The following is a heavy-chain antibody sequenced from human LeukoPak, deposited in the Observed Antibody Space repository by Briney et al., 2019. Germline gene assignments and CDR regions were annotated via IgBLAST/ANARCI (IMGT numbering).Heavy chain of an antibody. V-gene: IGHV1-18*01. Sequence: ASVKVSCKASGYRFTNYGITWVRQAPGQGLEWMGWISGYNGHTNYAQKLQGRVTMTTDTSTSTAYMELWSLRSDDTAMYYCARMMTPRLYYDSSGYYYGAFDIWGQGTMVTVSS. CDR3: ARMMTPRLYYDSSGYYYGAFDI. CDR1: GYRFTNYG. D-gene: IGHD3-22*01. CDR2: ISGYNGHT. J-gene: IGHJ3*02.